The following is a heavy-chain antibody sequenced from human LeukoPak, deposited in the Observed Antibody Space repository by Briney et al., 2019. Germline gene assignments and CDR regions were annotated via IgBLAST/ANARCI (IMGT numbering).Heavy chain of an antibody. CDR3: ARVGLSYYGMDV. V-gene: IGHV1-2*02. Sequence: ASVKVSCKASGYTFTGYYMHWVRQAPGQGLEWMGWINPNSGGTNYAQKFQGRVTVTRDTSISTAYMELSRLRSDDTAVYYCARVGLSYYGMDVWGQGTTVTVSS. CDR1: GYTFTGYY. D-gene: IGHD3/OR15-3a*01. CDR2: INPNSGGT. J-gene: IGHJ6*02.